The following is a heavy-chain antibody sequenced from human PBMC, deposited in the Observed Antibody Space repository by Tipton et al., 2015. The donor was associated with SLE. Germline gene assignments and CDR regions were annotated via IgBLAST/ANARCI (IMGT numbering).Heavy chain of an antibody. CDR3: ARIMVDYSSSWYRDY. D-gene: IGHD6-13*01. CDR1: GGSISSNN. CDR2: NYYSGST. Sequence: TLSLTCTVSGGSISSNNWSGIRQPPGKGLEWIGYNYYSGSTTYNHSLKSRFTISVDTSKNQFSLKLSSVTAAETAVYYCARIMVDYSSSWYRDYWGQGTLVTVSS. V-gene: IGHV4-59*01. J-gene: IGHJ4*02.